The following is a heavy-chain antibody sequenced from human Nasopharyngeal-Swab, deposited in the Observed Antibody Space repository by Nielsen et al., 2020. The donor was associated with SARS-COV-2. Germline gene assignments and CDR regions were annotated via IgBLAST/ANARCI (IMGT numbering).Heavy chain of an antibody. CDR1: GFTFGDFA. CDR2: INGNSGEI. V-gene: IGHV3-9*01. J-gene: IGHJ4*02. D-gene: IGHD3-10*01. CDR3: AKGGGSYYNGFDS. Sequence: SLKISCAASGFTFGDFAMHWVRQAPGKGLEWVSSINGNSGEIDYADSVKGRFTISRDNAKNSVYLQMNSLRTEDTALYYCAKGGGSYYNGFDSWGQGTRVSVSS.